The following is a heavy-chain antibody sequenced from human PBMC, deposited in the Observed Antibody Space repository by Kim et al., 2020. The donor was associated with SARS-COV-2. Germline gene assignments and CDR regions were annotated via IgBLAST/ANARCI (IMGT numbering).Heavy chain of an antibody. CDR3: ARVYGGNSDNFDY. D-gene: IGHD4-17*01. J-gene: IGHJ4*02. V-gene: IGHV1-46*04. Sequence: NYARKLQGRVTMTRDTSPSTVYMELSSLRSEDTAVYYCARVYGGNSDNFDYWGQGTLVTVSS.